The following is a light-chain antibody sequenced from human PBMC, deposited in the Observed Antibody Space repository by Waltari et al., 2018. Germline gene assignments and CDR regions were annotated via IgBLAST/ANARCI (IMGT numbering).Light chain of an antibody. CDR2: WAS. J-gene: IGKJ2*01. CDR1: QSVLSSSNNKNY. CDR3: QQCYTFPYT. V-gene: IGKV4-1*01. Sequence: DIVLTQSPVPLAVSLGARGSTHWTSLQSVLSSSNNKNYLGWYQQKPGQPPKLLITWASTRESGVPDRFSGSGSGTDFTLTISSLQAEDVAVYFCQQCYTFPYTFGQGTKLEIK.